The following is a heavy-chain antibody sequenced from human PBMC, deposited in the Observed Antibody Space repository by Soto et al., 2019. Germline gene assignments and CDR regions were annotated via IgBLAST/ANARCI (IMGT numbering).Heavy chain of an antibody. J-gene: IGHJ4*02. Sequence: SSETLSLTCTVSGGSISSYYWSWIRQPPGKGLEWIGYIYYSGSTNYNPSLKSRVTISVDTSKNQFSLKLSSVTAADTAVYYCARVSPPSDSSSTTTYYFDYWGQGTLVPVSS. D-gene: IGHD2-21*02. CDR2: IYYSGST. CDR1: GGSISSYY. V-gene: IGHV4-59*01. CDR3: ARVSPPSDSSSTTTYYFDY.